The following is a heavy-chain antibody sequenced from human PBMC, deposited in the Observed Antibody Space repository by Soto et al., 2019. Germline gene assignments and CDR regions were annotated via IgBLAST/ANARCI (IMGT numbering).Heavy chain of an antibody. CDR3: ARERYQVISDGMDV. V-gene: IGHV1-2*04. Sequence: ASVKVSCKASGYTFTGYYMHWVRQAPGQGLEWMGWINPNSGGTNYAQKFQGWVTMTRDTSINTAYLELSRLTFDDAAVYFCARERYQVISDGMDVWGQGTTVTVSS. D-gene: IGHD2-2*01. J-gene: IGHJ6*02. CDR1: GYTFTGYY. CDR2: INPNSGGT.